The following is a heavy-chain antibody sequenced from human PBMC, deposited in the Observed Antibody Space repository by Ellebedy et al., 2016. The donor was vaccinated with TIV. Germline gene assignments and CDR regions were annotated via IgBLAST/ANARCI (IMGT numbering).Heavy chain of an antibody. CDR2: ISTSGRTI. V-gene: IGHV3-11*01. CDR1: GFSFRDYY. D-gene: IGHD5-12*01. CDR3: AGGFSGYESGGDDY. J-gene: IGHJ4*02. Sequence: GESLKISXAASGFSFRDYYMSWIRQAPGKGLEWVSYISTSGRTIYYADSVKGRFTISRDNAKNLLYLQMNNLGADDTAVYYCAGGFSGYESGGDDYWGQGTLVAVSS.